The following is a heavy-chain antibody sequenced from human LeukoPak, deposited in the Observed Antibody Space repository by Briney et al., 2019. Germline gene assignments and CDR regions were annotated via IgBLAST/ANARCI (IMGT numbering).Heavy chain of an antibody. Sequence: SVKVSCKASGGTFSSYAISWVRQAPGQGLEWMGGIIPIFGTANYAQKFQGRVTITADESTSTAYMELSSLRSEDTAVYYCARDSVRHYYVGRGNLPTGAFVIWGQGTMVTVSP. V-gene: IGHV1-69*13. D-gene: IGHD3-10*02. CDR1: GGTFSSYA. J-gene: IGHJ3*02. CDR2: IIPIFGTA. CDR3: ARDSVRHYYVGRGNLPTGAFVI.